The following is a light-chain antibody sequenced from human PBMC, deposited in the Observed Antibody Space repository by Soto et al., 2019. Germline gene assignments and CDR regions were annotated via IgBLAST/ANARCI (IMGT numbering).Light chain of an antibody. CDR3: SSYTSRSTLYV. V-gene: IGLV2-14*01. J-gene: IGLJ1*01. CDR2: DVS. Sequence: QSALTQPASVSGSPGQSITISCTGTSSDVGGYNYVSWYQQHPGKAPKLMIYDVSVRPSGVSNRFSGSKSGNTASLTISGLQAEDEADYYCSSYTSRSTLYVFGIGTKLTVL. CDR1: SSDVGGYNY.